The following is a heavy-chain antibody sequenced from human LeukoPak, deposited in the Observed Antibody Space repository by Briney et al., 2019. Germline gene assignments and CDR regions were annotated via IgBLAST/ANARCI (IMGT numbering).Heavy chain of an antibody. Sequence: GGSLRLSCAASGFTFSSYDMHWVRQPTGKGLEWVSAIGTAGDTYYPDSVKGRFTISRENAKNSLYLQMNSLRAGDTAVYYCARLGPYGDYAGTPRYFDLWGRGTLVTVSS. CDR3: ARLGPYGDYAGTPRYFDL. CDR2: IGTAGDT. CDR1: GFTFSSYD. D-gene: IGHD4-17*01. V-gene: IGHV3-13*01. J-gene: IGHJ2*01.